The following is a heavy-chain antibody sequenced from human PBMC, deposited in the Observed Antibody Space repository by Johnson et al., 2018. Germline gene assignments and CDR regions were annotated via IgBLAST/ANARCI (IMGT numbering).Heavy chain of an antibody. J-gene: IGHJ6*03. V-gene: IGHV3-30-3*01. CDR1: GFTFSSYA. D-gene: IGHD1-14*01. Sequence: QVQLVQSGGGVVQPGRSLRLSCAASGFTFSSYAMHWVRQAPGKGLEWVAVISYDGSNKYYADSVKGRFTISRDNSKNTLYLQMNSLRAEDTAVYYCARGRVVQTEPYYYYYYRDVWGKGTTVTVSS. CDR3: ARGRVVQTEPYYYYYYRDV. CDR2: ISYDGSNK.